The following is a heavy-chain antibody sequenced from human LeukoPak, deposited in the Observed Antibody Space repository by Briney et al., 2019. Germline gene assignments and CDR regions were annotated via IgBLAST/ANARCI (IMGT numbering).Heavy chain of an antibody. J-gene: IGHJ5*02. CDR2: IYYSGST. V-gene: IGHV4-59*01. CDR1: GGSISSYY. D-gene: IGHD6-19*01. Sequence: SETLSLTCTVSGGSISSYYWSWIRQPPGEGLEWIGYIYYSGSTNYNPSLKSRVTISVDTSKNQFSLKLSSVTAADTAVYYCARDRSGWRSFDPWGQGTLVTVSS. CDR3: ARDRSGWRSFDP.